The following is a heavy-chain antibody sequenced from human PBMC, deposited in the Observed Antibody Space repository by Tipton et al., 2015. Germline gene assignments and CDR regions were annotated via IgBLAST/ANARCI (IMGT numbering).Heavy chain of an antibody. CDR1: GGYISSSSYH. J-gene: IGHJ6*02. V-gene: IGHV4-39*01. Sequence: TLSLTCTVSGGYISSSSYHWSWIRQPPGKGLEWIGTISYSGSTYYNPSLKSRVTVSVDTSKNQFSLKLTSLTAADTAVYYCATRIYGVYSIDVWGQGTSVTVSS. CDR2: ISYSGST. D-gene: IGHD4-17*01. CDR3: ATRIYGVYSIDV.